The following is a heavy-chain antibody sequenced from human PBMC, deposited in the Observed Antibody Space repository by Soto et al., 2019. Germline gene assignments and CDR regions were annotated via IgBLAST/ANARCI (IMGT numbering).Heavy chain of an antibody. CDR2: IWYDGSNN. Sequence: QVQLVQSGGGVGQPGRSLRLSCVGSGFTFSGFGMHWVRQAPGKGLEWVALIWYDGSNNYYIDSVKGRFTISRDNSKNTRYLQMNSLRVEDTAVYYCARASMSTIGGSGGDCPYSLDNWGQGTQVIVSS. D-gene: IGHD2-21*02. V-gene: IGHV3-33*01. CDR3: ARASMSTIGGSGGDCPYSLDN. J-gene: IGHJ4*02. CDR1: GFTFSGFG.